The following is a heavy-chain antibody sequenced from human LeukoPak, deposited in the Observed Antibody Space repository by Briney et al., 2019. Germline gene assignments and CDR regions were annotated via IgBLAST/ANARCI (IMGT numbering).Heavy chain of an antibody. CDR3: AKVGGPTSFLEWPYPDY. Sequence: GGTLRLSCAASGGIFSSYARSWVRQAPGKGLEWVAAIRGSGGSTYYADSVTGRFTISRDNSKNTLYLQMNSLRAEDTAVYYCAKVGGPTSFLEWPYPDYWGQGTLVTVSS. V-gene: IGHV3-23*01. CDR2: IRGSGGST. D-gene: IGHD3-3*02. CDR1: GGIFSSYA. J-gene: IGHJ4*02.